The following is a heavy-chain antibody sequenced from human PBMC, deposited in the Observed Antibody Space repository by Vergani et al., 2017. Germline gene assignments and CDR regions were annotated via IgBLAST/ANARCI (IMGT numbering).Heavy chain of an antibody. CDR2: IDVKGNS. D-gene: IGHD2-21*01. CDR3: VRVLHTSYILGAFDI. Sequence: QAQLQESGPRLVKPSQTPSLTCRFSGGSLDIHSQTWGWIRQPAGEGLEWIGLIDVKGNSNFSSSLESRVTMSADASRGRFSLNLRSVTTSDTAVYYCVRVLHTSYILGAFDIWGQGIKVTVSS. V-gene: IGHV4-61*02. CDR1: GGSLDIHSQT. J-gene: IGHJ3*02.